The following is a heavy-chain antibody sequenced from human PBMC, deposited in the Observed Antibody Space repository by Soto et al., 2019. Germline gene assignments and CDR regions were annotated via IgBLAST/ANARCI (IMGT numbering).Heavy chain of an antibody. CDR1: GFTFSKYA. D-gene: IGHD3-22*01. CDR3: VKSFFYDSSGYHYGLFDH. Sequence: SGGSLRLSCAASGFTFSKYAMYWVRQAPDRGPEWVAVVSFDGNNRFHADSVRGRFTISRDNSKSTLFLQMDSLRVEDTAVYYCVKSFFYDSSGYHYGLFDHWGQGTLVTVSS. V-gene: IGHV3-30*18. J-gene: IGHJ4*02. CDR2: VSFDGNNR.